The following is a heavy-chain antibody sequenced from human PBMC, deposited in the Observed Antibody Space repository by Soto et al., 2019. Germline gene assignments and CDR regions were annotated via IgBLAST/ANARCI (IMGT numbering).Heavy chain of an antibody. Sequence: PGGSLRLSCAASGFTLSNAWMSWVRQAPGEGLEWVGRIKSKTDGGTTDYAAPVKGRFTISRDDSKNTLYRQMNSLKTEDTAVYYCTTEYYDFWSGLFFISLGYWGQGTLVTVSS. CDR3: TTEYYDFWSGLFFISLGY. CDR1: GFTLSNAW. D-gene: IGHD3-3*01. CDR2: IKSKTDGGTT. V-gene: IGHV3-15*01. J-gene: IGHJ4*02.